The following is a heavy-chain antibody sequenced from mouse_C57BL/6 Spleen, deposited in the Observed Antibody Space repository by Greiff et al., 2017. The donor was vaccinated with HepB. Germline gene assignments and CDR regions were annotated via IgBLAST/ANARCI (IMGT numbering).Heavy chain of an antibody. V-gene: IGHV1-18*01. CDR1: GYTFTDYN. CDR2: INPNNGGT. CDR3: ARVYYYDALYYFDY. Sequence: VQLQQSGPELVKPGASVKIPCKASGYTFTDYNMDWVKQSHGKSLEWIGDINPNNGGTIYNQKFKGKATLTVEKSSSTAYMELRSLTSEDTAVYYCARVYYYDALYYFDYWGPGTTLTVSS. J-gene: IGHJ2*01. D-gene: IGHD2-4*01.